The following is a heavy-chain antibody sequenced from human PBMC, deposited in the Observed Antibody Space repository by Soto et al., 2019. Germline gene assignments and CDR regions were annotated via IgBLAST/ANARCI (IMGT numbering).Heavy chain of an antibody. CDR1: GGTFTTYA. V-gene: IGHV1-69*13. CDR3: ASPQGHGPYSSSSRYFDL. D-gene: IGHD6-6*01. CDR2: IIPIFATA. J-gene: IGHJ2*01. Sequence: SVKVSSKASGGTFTTYAFTWVRQPPGQGLEWMGGIIPIFATANYAQKFQGRVTITADESTSTAYMELSSPRSEVTAAYFCASPQGHGPYSSSSRYFDLWGRATLVTVSS.